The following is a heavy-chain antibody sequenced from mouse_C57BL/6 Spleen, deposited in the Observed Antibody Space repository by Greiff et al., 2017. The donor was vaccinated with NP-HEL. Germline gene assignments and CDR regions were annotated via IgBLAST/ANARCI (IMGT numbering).Heavy chain of an antibody. J-gene: IGHJ3*01. CDR3: ARWYDSFAY. CDR2: ISYDGSN. D-gene: IGHD2-4*01. CDR1: GYSITSGYY. Sequence: EVKLQESGPGLVKPSQSLSLTCSVTGYSITSGYYWNWIRQFPGNKLEWMGYISYDGSNNYNPSLKNRISITRDTSKNQFFLKLNSVTTEDTATYYCARWYDSFAYWGQGTLVTVSA. V-gene: IGHV3-6*01.